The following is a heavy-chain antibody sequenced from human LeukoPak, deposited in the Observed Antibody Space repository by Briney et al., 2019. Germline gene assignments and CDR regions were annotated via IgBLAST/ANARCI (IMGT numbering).Heavy chain of an antibody. CDR3: AKKIGIAATGSFDY. Sequence: GGSLRLSCAASGFIFSSYSMNWVRQAPGKGLERVTAIGGSGSSTYYTDSVKGRFTISRDNSKNTLYLQMNSLRAEDTAVYYCAKKIGIAATGSFDYWGQGTLVTVSS. CDR1: GFIFSSYS. J-gene: IGHJ4*02. D-gene: IGHD6-13*01. V-gene: IGHV3-23*01. CDR2: IGGSGSST.